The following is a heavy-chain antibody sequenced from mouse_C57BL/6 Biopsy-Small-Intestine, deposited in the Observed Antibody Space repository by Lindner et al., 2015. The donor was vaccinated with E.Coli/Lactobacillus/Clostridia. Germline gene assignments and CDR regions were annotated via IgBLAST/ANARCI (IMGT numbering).Heavy chain of an antibody. J-gene: IGHJ3*01. CDR1: GYSFTSYY. V-gene: IGHV1-66*01. CDR3: NTRGFAY. Sequence: VQLQESGPELVKPGASVKISCKASGYSFTSYYIHWVKQRPGQGLEWIGWIYPGSGNTKYNEKFKGKATLTADTSSSTAYMQLSSLTSEDSAVYYCNTRGFAYWGQGTLVTVSA. CDR2: IYPGSGNT. D-gene: IGHD5-1-1*01.